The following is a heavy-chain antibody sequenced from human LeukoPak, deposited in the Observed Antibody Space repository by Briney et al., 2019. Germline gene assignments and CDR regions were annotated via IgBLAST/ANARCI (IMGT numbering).Heavy chain of an antibody. CDR1: GGTFSSYA. Sequence: SVKVSCKASGGTFSSYAISWVRQAPGQGLEWMGGIIPIFGTANYAQKFQGRVTITADESTSTAYMELSSLRSEDTAVYYCAGPSKGFLDYYGMDVWGQGTTVTVSS. D-gene: IGHD3-3*01. CDR3: AGPSKGFLDYYGMDV. V-gene: IGHV1-69*13. J-gene: IGHJ6*02. CDR2: IIPIFGTA.